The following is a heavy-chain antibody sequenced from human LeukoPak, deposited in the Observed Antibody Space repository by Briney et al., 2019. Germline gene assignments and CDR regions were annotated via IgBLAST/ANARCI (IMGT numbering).Heavy chain of an antibody. CDR2: ISSSSSYI. D-gene: IGHD2-2*01. CDR1: GFTFSSYS. Sequence: GGSLRLSCAASGFTFSSYSMNWVRQAPGKGLEWVSSISSSSSYIYYADSVKGRFTISRDNAKNSLYLQMNSLRAEDTAVYYCARDRGYDPGFDYWGQGTLVTVSS. CDR3: ARDRGYDPGFDY. J-gene: IGHJ4*02. V-gene: IGHV3-21*01.